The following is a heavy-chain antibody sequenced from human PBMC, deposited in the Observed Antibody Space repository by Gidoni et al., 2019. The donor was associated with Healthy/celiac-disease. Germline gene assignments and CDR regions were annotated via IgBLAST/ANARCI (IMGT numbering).Heavy chain of an antibody. CDR3: AKGSSSWYYYYMDV. D-gene: IGHD6-13*01. CDR1: GFTFRSYA. J-gene: IGHJ6*03. Sequence: EVQLLESGGGLVQPGGSLRLSCAASGFTFRSYAMSWVRQAPGKGLEWVSAISGSGGSTYYADSVKGRFTISRDNSKNTLYLQMNSLRAEDTAVYYCAKGSSSWYYYYMDVWGKGTTVTVSS. V-gene: IGHV3-23*01. CDR2: ISGSGGST.